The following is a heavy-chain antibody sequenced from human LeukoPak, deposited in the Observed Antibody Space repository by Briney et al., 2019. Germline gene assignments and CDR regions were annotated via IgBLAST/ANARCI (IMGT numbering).Heavy chain of an antibody. D-gene: IGHD3-10*01. CDR1: GGSISSYY. J-gene: IGHJ6*02. CDR3: ARTEITMVRGVIISV. Sequence: PSETLSLTCTVSGGSISSYYWSWIRQPPGKGLEWIGYIYYSGSTNYNPSLKSRVTISVDTSKNQFSLKLSSVTAADTAVYYCARTEITMVRGVIISVWGQGTTVTVSS. V-gene: IGHV4-59*01. CDR2: IYYSGST.